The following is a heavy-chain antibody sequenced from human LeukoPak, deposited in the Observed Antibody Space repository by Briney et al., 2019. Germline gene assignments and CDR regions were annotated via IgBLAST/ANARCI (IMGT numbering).Heavy chain of an antibody. D-gene: IGHD3-10*01. CDR3: AKDLLLLWSPYNDY. CDR1: GFTFSSYW. J-gene: IGHJ4*02. CDR2: ISGSGGST. V-gene: IGHV3-23*01. Sequence: GGSLRLSCAASGFTFSSYWMSWVRQAPGKGLEWVSAISGSGGSTYYADSVKGRFTISRDNSKNTLYLQMNSLRAEDTAVYYCAKDLLLLWSPYNDYWGQGTLVTVSS.